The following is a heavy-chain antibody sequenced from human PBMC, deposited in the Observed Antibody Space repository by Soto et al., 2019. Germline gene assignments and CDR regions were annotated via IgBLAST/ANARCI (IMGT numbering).Heavy chain of an antibody. J-gene: IGHJ4*02. Sequence: GGSLRLSCAASGFTFNTYAMNWVRQAPGKGLEWVSTISVSGDSAYFADSVRGRFTISRDNSKNTVYLQMNSLRADDTAMYYCATRHLSYCSGGTCNPFDFWGQGTLVTVSS. D-gene: IGHD2-15*01. CDR2: ISVSGDSA. V-gene: IGHV3-23*01. CDR1: GFTFNTYA. CDR3: ATRHLSYCSGGTCNPFDF.